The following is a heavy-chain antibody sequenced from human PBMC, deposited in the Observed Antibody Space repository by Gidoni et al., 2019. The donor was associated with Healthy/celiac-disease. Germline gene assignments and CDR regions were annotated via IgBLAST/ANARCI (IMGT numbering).Heavy chain of an antibody. V-gene: IGHV3-13*01. CDR1: GFTFSSYD. CDR3: ARAPTGGRYGMDV. Sequence: EVQLVESGGGLVQPGGSLRLSCAASGFTFSSYDMHWVRQATGKGLEWVSAIGTAGDTYYPGSVKGRFTISRENAKNSLYLQMNSLRAEDTAVYYCARAPTGGRYGMDVWGQGTTVTVSS. D-gene: IGHD3-16*01. J-gene: IGHJ6*02. CDR2: IGTAGDT.